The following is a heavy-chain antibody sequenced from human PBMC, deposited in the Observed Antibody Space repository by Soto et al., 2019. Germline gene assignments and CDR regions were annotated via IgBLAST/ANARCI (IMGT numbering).Heavy chain of an antibody. J-gene: IGHJ6*02. V-gene: IGHV4-39*01. Sequence: SETLSLTCTVSGGSISSSSYYWAWIRQPPGKGLEWIGSIYYSGSTYYNPSLKSRVTISVDTSKNQFSLKLSSVTAADTAVYYCARRYYDYVWGSYRSGLDVWGQGTTVT. CDR3: ARRYYDYVWGSYRSGLDV. D-gene: IGHD3-16*02. CDR2: IYYSGST. CDR1: GGSISSSSYY.